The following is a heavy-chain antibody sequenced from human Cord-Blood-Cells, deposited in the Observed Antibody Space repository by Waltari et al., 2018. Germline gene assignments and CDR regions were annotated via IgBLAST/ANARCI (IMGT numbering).Heavy chain of an antibody. CDR2: INHSGST. J-gene: IGHJ6*02. D-gene: IGHD5-18*01. Sequence: QVQLQQWGAGLLKPSETLSLTCAVYGGSFSGYYWSWIRQPPGRGLEWIGEINHSGSTNYNPYLKSRVTISVDTSKSQFSLKLRSVTAADTAVYYCARLFLDTAMVTDYYYGMDVWGQGTTVTVSS. CDR3: ARLFLDTAMVTDYYYGMDV. CDR1: GGSFSGYY. V-gene: IGHV4-34*01.